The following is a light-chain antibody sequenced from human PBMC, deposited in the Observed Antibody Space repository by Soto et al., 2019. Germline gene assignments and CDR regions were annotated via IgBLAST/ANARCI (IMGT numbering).Light chain of an antibody. CDR3: QQYDNLPRT. Sequence: DIQMTQSPSSLSASVGDRVTITCQASQDISNYLTWYQQKPGKAPKLLIYDASNLETGVPSRFSGSGAGTDFTFTISSLQPEDIATYYCQQYDNLPRTYGQGTKVEIK. CDR2: DAS. V-gene: IGKV1-33*01. J-gene: IGKJ1*01. CDR1: QDISNY.